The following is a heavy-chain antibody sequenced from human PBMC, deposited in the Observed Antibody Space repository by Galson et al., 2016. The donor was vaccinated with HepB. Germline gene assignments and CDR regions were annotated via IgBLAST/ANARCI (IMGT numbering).Heavy chain of an antibody. CDR1: GYTFSNYI. D-gene: IGHD3-10*01. J-gene: IGHJ6*02. CDR2: INAANGET. Sequence: SVKVSCKASGYTFSNYIMHWVRQAPGQRPEWMGCINAANGETKYPQRFQGRVTITIDTSASTAYMELSSLRSEDTALYYCARDNSISVLRGVFVRNGLDVWGQGTTVSV. V-gene: IGHV1-3*01. CDR3: ARDNSISVLRGVFVRNGLDV.